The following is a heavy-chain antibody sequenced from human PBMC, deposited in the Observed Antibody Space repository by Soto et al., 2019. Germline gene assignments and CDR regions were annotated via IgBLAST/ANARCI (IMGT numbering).Heavy chain of an antibody. CDR1: GGSISSGGYY. V-gene: IGHV4-31*03. CDR3: ARGPSGRSIYGDLILPFDY. D-gene: IGHD4-17*01. Sequence: SETLSLTCTVSGGSISSGGYYWSWIRQHPGKGLEWIGYIYYSGSTYYNPSLKSRVTISVDTSKNQFSLKLSSVTAADTAVYYCARGPSGRSIYGDLILPFDYWGQGTLVTAPQ. CDR2: IYYSGST. J-gene: IGHJ4*02.